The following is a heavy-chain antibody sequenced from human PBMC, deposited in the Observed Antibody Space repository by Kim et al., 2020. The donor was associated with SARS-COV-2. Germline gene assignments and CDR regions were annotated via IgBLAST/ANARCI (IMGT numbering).Heavy chain of an antibody. Sequence: ASVKVSCKTSGYTFTGYYMHWVRQAPGQGLEWMGRINPNSGGTNFAQNFQGRVTMTRDTSISTAYMELSRLRSDDTAVYYCASSIAVTGRFDYWGQGTLVTVSS. CDR3: ASSIAVTGRFDY. V-gene: IGHV1-2*06. CDR2: INPNSGGT. J-gene: IGHJ4*02. CDR1: GYTFTGYY. D-gene: IGHD6-19*01.